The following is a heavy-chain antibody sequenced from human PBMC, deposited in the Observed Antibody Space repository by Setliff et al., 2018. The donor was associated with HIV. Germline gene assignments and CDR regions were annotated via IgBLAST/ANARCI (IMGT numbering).Heavy chain of an antibody. J-gene: IGHJ4*02. Sequence: TGESLKISCRGSGFTFTTYWIGWVRQMPGKGLEWMGIIYPGDSNIQYSPSFQGQVTISADKSISTAYLQWSSLKASDTAVYYCARAAAGNTGPFDLWGQGSPVTVSS. D-gene: IGHD4-17*01. CDR1: GFTFTTYW. V-gene: IGHV5-51*01. CDR2: IYPGDSNI. CDR3: ARAAAGNTGPFDL.